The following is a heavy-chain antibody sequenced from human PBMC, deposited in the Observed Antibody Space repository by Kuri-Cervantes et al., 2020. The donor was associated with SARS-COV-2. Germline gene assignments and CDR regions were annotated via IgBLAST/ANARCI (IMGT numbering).Heavy chain of an antibody. J-gene: IGHJ5*02. D-gene: IGHD6-13*01. Sequence: ASVKVSCKASGYTFTSYYMHWVRQAPGQGLEWMGIINPSGGSTSYAQKLQGRVTMTRDTSTSTVYMELSSLRSEDTAVYYCARDGAGAAAGFDPWGQGTLVTVSS. CDR2: INPSGGST. CDR3: ARDGAGAAAGFDP. CDR1: GYTFTSYY. V-gene: IGHV1-46*01.